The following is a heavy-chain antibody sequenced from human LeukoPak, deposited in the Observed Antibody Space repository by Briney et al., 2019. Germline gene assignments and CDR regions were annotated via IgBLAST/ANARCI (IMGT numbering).Heavy chain of an antibody. CDR2: IIPIFGTA. CDR3: ARAAARPGTGGFDP. Sequence: SVKVSCKASGGTFSSYAISWVRQAPGQGPEWMGGIIPIFGTANYAQKFQGRVTITTDESTSTAYMELSSLRSEDTAAYYCARAAARPGTGGFDPWGQGTLVTVSS. J-gene: IGHJ5*02. CDR1: GGTFSSYA. D-gene: IGHD6-6*01. V-gene: IGHV1-69*05.